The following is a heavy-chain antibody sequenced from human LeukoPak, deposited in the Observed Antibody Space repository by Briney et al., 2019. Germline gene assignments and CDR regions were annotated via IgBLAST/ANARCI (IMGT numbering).Heavy chain of an antibody. CDR2: ISFDGSNK. CDR1: GFTFSNYA. CDR3: AKDSRVLWFGELLYDYYFDY. D-gene: IGHD3-10*01. J-gene: IGHJ4*02. V-gene: IGHV3-30*18. Sequence: GGSLRLSCTASGFTFSNYAMHWVRQAPGKGLEWVALISFDGSNKYYAESVKGRSSISRDNSENTLYLQMNSLRAEDTAVYYCAKDSRVLWFGELLYDYYFDYWGQGTLVTVSS.